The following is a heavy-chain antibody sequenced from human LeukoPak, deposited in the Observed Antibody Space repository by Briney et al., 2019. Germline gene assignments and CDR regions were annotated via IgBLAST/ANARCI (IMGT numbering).Heavy chain of an antibody. CDR2: IYYSGST. CDR3: ARDWGELLNY. V-gene: IGHV4-39*07. CDR1: GGSISSSSYY. Sequence: PSETLSLTCTVSGGSISSSSYYWGWIRQPPGKGLEWIGSIYYSGSTYYNPSLKSRVTISVDTSKNQFSLKLRSVTAADTAMYYCARDWGELLNYWGQGTLVTVSS. J-gene: IGHJ4*02. D-gene: IGHD1-26*01.